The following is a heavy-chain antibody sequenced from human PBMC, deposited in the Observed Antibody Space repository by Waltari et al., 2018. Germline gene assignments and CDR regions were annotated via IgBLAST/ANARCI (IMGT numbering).Heavy chain of an antibody. Sequence: EVQLVESGGGLVQPGGSLRLSCAASGSTVSINYMSWVRQAPGKGLEWVSVIYSGGNTYYADSVKGRFTVSRDYSKNTLYLQMNSLRAEDTAVYYCVRDAGAVAAEGDYWGQGTLVTVSS. V-gene: IGHV3-66*01. D-gene: IGHD6-19*01. J-gene: IGHJ4*02. CDR2: IYSGGNT. CDR1: GSTVSINY. CDR3: VRDAGAVAAEGDY.